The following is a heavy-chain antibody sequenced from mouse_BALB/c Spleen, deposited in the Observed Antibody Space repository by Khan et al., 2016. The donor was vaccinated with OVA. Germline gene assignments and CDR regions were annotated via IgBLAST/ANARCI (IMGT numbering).Heavy chain of an antibody. V-gene: IGHV3-2*02. CDR1: GYSITSDYA. CDR3: ARWFAY. J-gene: IGHJ3*01. CDR2: MHYSGST. Sequence: EVQLQESGPGLVKPSQSLSLTCTVAGYSITSDYAWNWIRQFPGNKLEWMGYMHYSGSTSYNPSLKSRISITRDSSKNQFFLHLNSVTSADTARYYCARWFAYWGQGTLVTVSA.